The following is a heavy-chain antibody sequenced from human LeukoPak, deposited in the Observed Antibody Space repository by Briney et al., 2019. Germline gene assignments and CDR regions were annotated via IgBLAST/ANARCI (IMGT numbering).Heavy chain of an antibody. CDR3: ARVPHYYYDSSGYGGWFDP. Sequence: ASVKVSCKASGYTFTGYYMHWVRQAPGQGLEWMGWISAYNGNTNYAQKLQGRVTMTTDTSTSTAYMELRSLRSDDTAVYYCARVPHYYYDSSGYGGWFDPWGQGTLVTVSS. J-gene: IGHJ5*02. D-gene: IGHD3-22*01. CDR1: GYTFTGYY. V-gene: IGHV1-18*04. CDR2: ISAYNGNT.